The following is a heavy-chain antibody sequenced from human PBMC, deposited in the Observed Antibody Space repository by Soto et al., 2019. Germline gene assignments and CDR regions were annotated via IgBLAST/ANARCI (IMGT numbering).Heavy chain of an antibody. J-gene: IGHJ3*02. CDR1: GFTFSCHG. CDR3: ARDWLHDSSGAIDM. Sequence: PGGPLRLSCAASGFTFSCHGMHWVRQAPGKGLEWVAVIWYDGGNTYYGDSVKGRFTISRDNSRNTLYLEMNSLRAEDTAVYYCARDWLHDSSGAIDMWGQGTMVTVSS. V-gene: IGHV3-33*01. D-gene: IGHD3-22*01. CDR2: IWYDGGNT.